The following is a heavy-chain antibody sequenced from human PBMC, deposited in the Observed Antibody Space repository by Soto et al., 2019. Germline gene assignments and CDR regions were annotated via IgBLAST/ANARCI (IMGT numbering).Heavy chain of an antibody. J-gene: IGHJ4*02. Sequence: GASVKVSCKASGYTFTSYDIYWVRQATGQGLEWMGWVNPNTGNSAYAQKFQGRVTVTSDTSINTVHMELNSLRSEDTAVYYCARRAETNGWNGFGADKYYFDFWGQGTLVTVSS. V-gene: IGHV1-8*01. CDR3: ARRAETNGWNGFGADKYYFDF. CDR1: GYTFTSYD. D-gene: IGHD1-1*01. CDR2: VNPNTGNS.